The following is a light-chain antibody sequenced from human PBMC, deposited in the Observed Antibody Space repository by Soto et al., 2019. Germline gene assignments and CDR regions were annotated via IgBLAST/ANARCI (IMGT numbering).Light chain of an antibody. CDR3: QNYNSAPIT. CDR1: QDISNY. J-gene: IGKJ5*01. Sequence: DIQMTQYPYSLSASVGDRVTITCRASQDISNYLACFQQTVPNVLIYAASTLQSGVPSRFSGCGSGTDFTLTITGLQPEDVATDYCQNYNSAPITFGQGTRLEIK. V-gene: IGKV1-27*01. CDR2: AAS.